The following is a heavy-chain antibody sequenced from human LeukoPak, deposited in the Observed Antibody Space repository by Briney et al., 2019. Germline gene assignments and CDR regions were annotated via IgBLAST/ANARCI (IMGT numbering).Heavy chain of an antibody. Sequence: SVKVPCKASGGTFSSYAISWVRQAPGQGLEWMGGIIPIFGTANYAQKFQGRVTITADESTSTAYMELSSLRSEDTAVYYCARGGYSGYDSWSCSGGSCYSADYWGQGTLVTVSS. V-gene: IGHV1-69*01. J-gene: IGHJ4*02. CDR3: ARGGYSGYDSWSCSGGSCYSADY. D-gene: IGHD2-15*01. CDR1: GGTFSSYA. CDR2: IIPIFGTA.